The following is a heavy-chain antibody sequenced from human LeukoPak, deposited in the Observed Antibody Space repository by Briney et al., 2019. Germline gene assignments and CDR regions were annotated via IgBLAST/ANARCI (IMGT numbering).Heavy chain of an antibody. D-gene: IGHD2-21*01. CDR2: MSGSDGGT. CDR1: GFTFSIHG. Sequence: PGGSLRLSCAASGFTFSIHGMGWVRQAPGKGLEWVSAMSGSDGGTYYADSVKGRFTISRDNSKNTLYLQMNSLRAEDTAVYHCAKDSPILTSWGQGTLVTVSS. V-gene: IGHV3-23*01. CDR3: AKDSPILTS. J-gene: IGHJ5*02.